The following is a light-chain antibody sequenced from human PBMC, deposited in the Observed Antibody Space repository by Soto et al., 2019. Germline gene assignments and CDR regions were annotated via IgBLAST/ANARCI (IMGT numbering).Light chain of an antibody. CDR3: KQYGSSCST. J-gene: IGKJ1*01. CDR1: QSVSSSY. Sequence: DMVWTQSPGTLSLSPGERATLYCRARQSVSSSYLAWYQQKPVQAPRLLIYGASSRATGIPDRVTGSGSGTDFTLTISRLEPEDCTVDSCKQYGSSCSTFGQGTTVDIK. V-gene: IGKV3-20*01. CDR2: GAS.